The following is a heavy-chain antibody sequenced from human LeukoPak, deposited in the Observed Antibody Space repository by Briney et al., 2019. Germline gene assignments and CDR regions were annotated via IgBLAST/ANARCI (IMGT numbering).Heavy chain of an antibody. J-gene: IGHJ4*02. Sequence: PSETLSLTCAVFGGSFSGYYWSWIRQPPGKGLEWIGEINHSGSTNYDPSLKSRVSISVDTSKNQFSLKLSSVTAADTVVYYCSYVDPHYGSGSYYNDYWGQGTLVTVSS. CDR3: SYVDPHYGSGSYYNDY. CDR1: GGSFSGYY. V-gene: IGHV4-34*01. CDR2: INHSGST. D-gene: IGHD3-10*01.